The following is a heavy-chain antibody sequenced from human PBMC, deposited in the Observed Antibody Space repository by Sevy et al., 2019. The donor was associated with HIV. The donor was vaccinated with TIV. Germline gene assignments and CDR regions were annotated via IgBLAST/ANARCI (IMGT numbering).Heavy chain of an antibody. CDR3: ARDRRSAAGTKDY. CDR2: INPNSGGT. CDR1: GYTFTGYY. J-gene: IGHJ4*02. Sequence: ASVKVSCKASGYTFTGYYMHWVRQAPGQGLEWMGRINPNSGGTNYAQKFQGRVTMTRDTSISTGYMELSRLRSDDTAVYYCARDRRSAAGTKDYWGQGTLVTVSS. V-gene: IGHV1-2*06. D-gene: IGHD6-13*01.